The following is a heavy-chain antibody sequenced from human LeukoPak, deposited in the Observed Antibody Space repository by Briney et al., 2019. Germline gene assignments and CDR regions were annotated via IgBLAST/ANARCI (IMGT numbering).Heavy chain of an antibody. Sequence: GRSLRLSCAASGFTFSSYGMHWVRQAPGKGLEWVAVISYDGSNKYYADSVKGRFTISRDNSKNTLYLQMNSLRSEDTAVYYCATGYYDYVWGSYRYSFDYWGQGTLVTVSS. D-gene: IGHD3-16*02. CDR2: ISYDGSNK. J-gene: IGHJ4*02. CDR3: ATGYYDYVWGSYRYSFDY. V-gene: IGHV3-30*03. CDR1: GFTFSSYG.